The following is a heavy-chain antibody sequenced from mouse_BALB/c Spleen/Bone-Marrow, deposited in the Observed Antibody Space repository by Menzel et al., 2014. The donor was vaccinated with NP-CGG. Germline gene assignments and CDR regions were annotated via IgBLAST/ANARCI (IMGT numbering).Heavy chain of an antibody. D-gene: IGHD4-1*01. J-gene: IGHJ2*01. CDR3: ARERDLTLDY. Sequence: VKLMESGPGLVAPSQSLSITCTVSGFSLTGYGVYWVRQPPGKGLEWLGVIWAGGSTDYNSALMSRLSINKDNSKSQVFLKMNSLQTDDTAMYYCARERDLTLDYWGQGTTLTVSS. V-gene: IGHV2-9*02. CDR1: GFSLTGYG. CDR2: IWAGGST.